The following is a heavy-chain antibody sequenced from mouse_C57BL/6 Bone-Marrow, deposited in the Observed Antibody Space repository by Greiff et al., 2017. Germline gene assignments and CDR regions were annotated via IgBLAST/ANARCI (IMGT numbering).Heavy chain of an antibody. Sequence: VQLQQSGAELVKPGASVKLSCKASGYTFTSYWMQWVKQRPGQGLEWIGEIDPSDSYTNYNQKFKGKATLTVDTSSSTAYMQLSSLTSEDSAVYYCARTTTVVAEAYWGQGTLVTVSA. V-gene: IGHV1-50*01. CDR3: ARTTTVVAEAY. CDR1: GYTFTSYW. CDR2: IDPSDSYT. J-gene: IGHJ3*01. D-gene: IGHD1-1*01.